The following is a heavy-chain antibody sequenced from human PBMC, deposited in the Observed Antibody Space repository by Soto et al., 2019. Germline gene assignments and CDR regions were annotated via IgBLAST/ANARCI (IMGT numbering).Heavy chain of an antibody. CDR3: ARTMVRGGRTSYGIDV. V-gene: IGHV4-4*02. CDR2: IYHSGST. J-gene: IGHJ6*02. Sequence: SETLSLTCAVSGGSISSSNWWSWVRQPPGKGLEWIGEIYHSGSTNYNPSLKSRVTISVDKSKNQFSLKLSSVTAADTAVYYCARTMVRGGRTSYGIDVWGQGTTVTVYS. CDR1: GGSISSSNW. D-gene: IGHD3-10*01.